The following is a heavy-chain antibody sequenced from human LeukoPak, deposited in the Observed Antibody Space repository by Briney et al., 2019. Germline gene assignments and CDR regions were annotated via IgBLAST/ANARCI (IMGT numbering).Heavy chain of an antibody. Sequence: SQTLSLTCAISGDSVSSKSVAWNWIRQSPSRGLEWLGRTYYRSNDYAVSVKSRITIDPDTSKYQFSLQLNSVTPEDTAVYYCARGQFSAFDIWGQGTMVIVSS. CDR2: TYYRSN. CDR1: GDSVSSKSVA. CDR3: ARGQFSAFDI. J-gene: IGHJ3*02. V-gene: IGHV6-1*01. D-gene: IGHD5-24*01.